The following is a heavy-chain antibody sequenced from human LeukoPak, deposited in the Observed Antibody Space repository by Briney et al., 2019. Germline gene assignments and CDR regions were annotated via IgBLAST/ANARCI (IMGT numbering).Heavy chain of an antibody. V-gene: IGHV1-18*01. J-gene: IGHJ4*02. Sequence: ASVKVSCKTSGYTFISYGISWLRQAPGQGIGWMGWISANKGDTEYAQKFQGRLTVTRDTSTSTAYMELKRLKSDDTAVYYCARADIIVVAGATPVGSAFEYWGQGTLITVS. D-gene: IGHD2-15*01. CDR3: ARADIIVVAGATPVGSAFEY. CDR2: ISANKGDT. CDR1: GYTFISYG.